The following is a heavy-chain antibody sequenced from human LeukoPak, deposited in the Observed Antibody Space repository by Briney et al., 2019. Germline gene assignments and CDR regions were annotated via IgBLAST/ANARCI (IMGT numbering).Heavy chain of an antibody. CDR1: GFTFSNYA. J-gene: IGHJ6*02. CDR3: AKSSGSYSPAWYYYGMDV. V-gene: IGHV3-23*01. CDR2: ISGSGGST. D-gene: IGHD1-26*01. Sequence: GGSLRLSCTAPGFTFSNYAMSWVRQAPGKGLEWVSTISGSGGSTYYADSVKGRFTISRDNSKNTLYLQMNSLRAEDTAVYYCAKSSGSYSPAWYYYGMDVWGQGAAVIVSS.